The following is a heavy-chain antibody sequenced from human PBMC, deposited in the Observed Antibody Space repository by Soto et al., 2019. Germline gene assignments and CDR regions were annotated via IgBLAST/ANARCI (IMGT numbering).Heavy chain of an antibody. CDR1: GFSFSTHW. D-gene: IGHD6-19*01. CDR3: VKGPPRSGWYDWFDP. CDR2: LNGDGYTT. V-gene: IGHV3-74*01. Sequence: EVQLVESGGGLVLPGGSLRLSCAASGFSFSTHWMHWVRQVRGKGLEWVSRLNGDGYTTIYADSVKGRFTISRDNAKNMVYLQMNSLRVEDTAVYYCVKGPPRSGWYDWFDPWGQGTLVTVAS. J-gene: IGHJ5*02.